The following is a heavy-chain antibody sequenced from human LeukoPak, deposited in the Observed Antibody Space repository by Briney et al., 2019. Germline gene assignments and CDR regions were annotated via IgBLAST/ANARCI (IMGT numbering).Heavy chain of an antibody. Sequence: GASVKVSCKASGYTFSSYGISWGRQAPGQGLEWMGWISVYSGDTKYAQKVQGRVTMTTDTPTSTAYMELRSLTSDDTAVYFCARAPAAGATRVDYWGQGTPVTVSS. CDR3: ARAPAAGATRVDY. CDR1: GYTFSSYG. V-gene: IGHV1-18*01. J-gene: IGHJ4*02. D-gene: IGHD6-13*01. CDR2: ISVYSGDT.